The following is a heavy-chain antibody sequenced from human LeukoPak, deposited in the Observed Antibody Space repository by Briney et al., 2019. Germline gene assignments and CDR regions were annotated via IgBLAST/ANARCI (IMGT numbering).Heavy chain of an antibody. CDR2: ISSSSSYI. Sequence: GGSLTLSCAASGFTFSSYSMNWVRQAPGKGLEWVSSISSSSSYIYYADSLKGRFTISRDNAKNSLYLQMNSLRAEDTAVYYCARDHYDFWSGTNWFDPWGQGTLVTVSS. CDR3: ARDHYDFWSGTNWFDP. D-gene: IGHD3-3*01. V-gene: IGHV3-21*01. CDR1: GFTFSSYS. J-gene: IGHJ5*02.